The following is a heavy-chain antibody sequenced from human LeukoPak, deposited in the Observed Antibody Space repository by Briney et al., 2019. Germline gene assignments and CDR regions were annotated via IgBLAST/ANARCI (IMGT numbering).Heavy chain of an antibody. J-gene: IGHJ4*02. D-gene: IGHD2-2*01. CDR1: GFTFSSYG. Sequence: GGSLRLSCAASGFTFSSYGMSWVRQAPGKGLEWVSAISGSGGSTYYADSVKGRFTISRDNSKNTLYLQMNSLRAEDTAVYYCAKDQLDIVVVPAAMWGQGTLVTVSS. CDR2: ISGSGGST. CDR3: AKDQLDIVVVPAAM. V-gene: IGHV3-23*01.